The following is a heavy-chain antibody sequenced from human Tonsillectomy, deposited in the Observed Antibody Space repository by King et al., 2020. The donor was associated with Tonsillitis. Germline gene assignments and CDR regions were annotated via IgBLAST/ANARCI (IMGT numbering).Heavy chain of an antibody. CDR1: GDTFISSG. CDR2: ISVYNGNT. Sequence: VQLVESGAEVKKPGASVKVSCKAPGDTFISSGITWVRQAPGQGLEWMGWISVYNGNTNYAQKFQGRVTMTTDTSMSTAYMELRSLRSDDTAVYYCARYSDGSIPRNDSIDYWGQGTLVTVSS. V-gene: IGHV1-18*01. D-gene: IGHD3-10*01. CDR3: ARYSDGSIPRNDSIDY. J-gene: IGHJ4*02.